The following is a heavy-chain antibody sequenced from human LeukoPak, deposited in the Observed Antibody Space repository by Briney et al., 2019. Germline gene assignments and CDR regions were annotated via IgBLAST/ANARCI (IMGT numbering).Heavy chain of an antibody. Sequence: PGGSLRLSCVVSGFTLSTASMNWVRQAPGEGLEWISHIDKGGNTIYYAASVKGRFTISRDSAKNSLYLQMNSLRVEDTAVYYCAKLVAVAGPYYFDYWGQGTLVTVSS. D-gene: IGHD6-19*01. CDR1: GFTLSTAS. V-gene: IGHV3-48*04. J-gene: IGHJ4*02. CDR3: AKLVAVAGPYYFDY. CDR2: IDKGGNTI.